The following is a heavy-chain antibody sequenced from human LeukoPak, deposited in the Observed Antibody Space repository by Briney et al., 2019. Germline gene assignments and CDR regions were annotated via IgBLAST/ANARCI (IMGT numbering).Heavy chain of an antibody. V-gene: IGHV1-18*01. J-gene: IGHJ3*02. CDR2: VSAFKGNT. Sequence: ASVKVSCKASGYTFTSFGISWVRQAPGQGLEWMGWVSAFKGNTYYDQELQGRVTMTTDTSTSTAYMELRSLRSDDTAVYYCARGYSYQVFHSIDLGIWGKGTIVTVAS. CDR3: ARGYSYQVFHSIDLGI. D-gene: IGHD2-2*01. CDR1: GYTFTSFG.